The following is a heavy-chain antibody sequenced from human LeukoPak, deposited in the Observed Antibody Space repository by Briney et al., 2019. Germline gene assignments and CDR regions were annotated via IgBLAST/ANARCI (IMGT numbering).Heavy chain of an antibody. CDR2: INPSGSST. CDR1: GYSFTSHY. Sequence: GASVKVSCKASGYSFTSHYMHWVRQAPGQGLEWLGLINPSGSSTLYAQKFQGRDTMTRDMSTTTDYMELSSLRSEDTAVYYCARGLPSRTSLVVRWFDPWGQGTLVTVSS. J-gene: IGHJ5*02. CDR3: ARGLPSRTSLVVRWFDP. V-gene: IGHV1-46*01. D-gene: IGHD2-2*01.